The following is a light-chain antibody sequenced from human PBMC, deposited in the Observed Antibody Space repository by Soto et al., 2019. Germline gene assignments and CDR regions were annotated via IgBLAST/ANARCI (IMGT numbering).Light chain of an antibody. CDR2: DAS. V-gene: IGKV1-5*01. Sequence: DIQMTKSPSTLSAAVGDRVTITCRASQRISSWLAWYQQKPWKAPKLLNYDASSLESGVPSRFSGSGSGTECTLTISSLQPDDFAPYYCQQYNSYAYTFGQGTKLEIK. CDR1: QRISSW. CDR3: QQYNSYAYT. J-gene: IGKJ2*01.